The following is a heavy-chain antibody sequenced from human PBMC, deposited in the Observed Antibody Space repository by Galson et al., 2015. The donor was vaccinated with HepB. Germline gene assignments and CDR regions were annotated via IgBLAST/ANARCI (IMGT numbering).Heavy chain of an antibody. Sequence: SVKVSCKAYRYTFTKFGISWVRQAPGQGLEWMGWINPYNGNTNYTQKVQGKVSMTTDTSTTTAYMHLRSLRSDDTAVYYCARGGMATIGGPTFDYWGQGTLVTVSS. CDR2: INPYNGNT. CDR1: RYTFTKFG. J-gene: IGHJ4*02. CDR3: ARGGMATIGGPTFDY. D-gene: IGHD5-24*01. V-gene: IGHV1-18*01.